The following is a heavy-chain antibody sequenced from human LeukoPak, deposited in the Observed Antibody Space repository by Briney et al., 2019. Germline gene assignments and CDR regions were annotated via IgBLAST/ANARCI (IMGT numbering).Heavy chain of an antibody. CDR2: ISDSGTIT. D-gene: IGHD3-10*01. CDR1: GFTFRSFA. V-gene: IGHV3-23*01. CDR3: AKTIRAIIVSQGSVY. Sequence: PGGSLSLSCAASGFTFRSFAISWVRQAPGKGLEWVSAISDSGTITYYADSVKGRFTISRDNSKNTLYLQMSSLRAEDTAVYYCAKTIRAIIVSQGSVYWGQGALVTVSA. J-gene: IGHJ4*02.